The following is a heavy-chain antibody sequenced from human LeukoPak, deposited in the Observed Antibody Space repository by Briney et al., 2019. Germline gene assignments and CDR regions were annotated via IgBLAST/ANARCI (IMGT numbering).Heavy chain of an antibody. J-gene: IGHJ5*02. CDR3: ARHYYDSSGYYPVYWFDP. V-gene: IGHV3-11*03. Sequence: NPGGSLRLSCAASGFTFSDYYMSWIRQAPGKGLEWVSYISSSSSYTNYADSVKGRFTISRDNAKNTLYLQINSLRAEDTAVYYCARHYYDSSGYYPVYWFDPWGQGTLVTVSS. CDR1: GFTFSDYY. CDR2: ISSSSSYT. D-gene: IGHD3-22*01.